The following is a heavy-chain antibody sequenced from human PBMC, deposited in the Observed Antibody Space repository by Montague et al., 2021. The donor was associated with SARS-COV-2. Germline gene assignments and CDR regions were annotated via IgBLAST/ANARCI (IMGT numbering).Heavy chain of an antibody. CDR3: ARDYGDYGSGYYYGMDV. D-gene: IGHD4-17*01. Sequence: SETRSLTCTVSGGSISSSSYYWGWIRQPPGKGLEWIGGIYYSGSTYYNPSLKSRVTISIDTSKNQFSLKLSSVTAADTAVYYCARDYGDYGSGYYYGMDVWGQGTTVTVSS. J-gene: IGHJ6*02. CDR1: GGSISSSSYY. CDR2: IYYSGST. V-gene: IGHV4-39*07.